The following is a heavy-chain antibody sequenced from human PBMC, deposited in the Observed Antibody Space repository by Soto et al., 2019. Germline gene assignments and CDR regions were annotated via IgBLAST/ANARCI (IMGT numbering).Heavy chain of an antibody. D-gene: IGHD6-13*01. J-gene: IGHJ4*02. CDR2: IIPIFGTA. Sequence: QVQLVQSGAEVKKPGSSVKVSCKASGGTFSSYAISWVRQAPGQGLEWMGGIIPIFGTANYAQKFQGSVTISADKSTSTAYMELSTLRSADTAVYYCARDRGIIAEAGRGSPFDYWGQGTLLTVSS. V-gene: IGHV1-69*06. CDR1: GGTFSSYA. CDR3: ARDRGIIAEAGRGSPFDY.